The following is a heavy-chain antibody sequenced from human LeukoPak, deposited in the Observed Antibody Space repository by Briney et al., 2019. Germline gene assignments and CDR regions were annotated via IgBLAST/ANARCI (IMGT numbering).Heavy chain of an antibody. J-gene: IGHJ4*02. Sequence: PSETLSLTCAVYGGSFSGYYWSWIRQPPGKGLEWIGEINHSGSTNYNPSFKSRVTISVDTSKNQFSLKLSSVTAADTALYYCARLSRPPYSSTWYIDYWGQGTLVTVSS. CDR2: INHSGST. CDR3: ARLSRPPYSSTWYIDY. CDR1: GGSFSGYY. D-gene: IGHD6-13*01. V-gene: IGHV4-34*01.